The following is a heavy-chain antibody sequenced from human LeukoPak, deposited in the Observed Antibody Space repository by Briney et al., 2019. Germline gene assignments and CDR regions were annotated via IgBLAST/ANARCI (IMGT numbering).Heavy chain of an antibody. D-gene: IGHD1-26*01. V-gene: IGHV1-3*04. CDR1: GYTFTDYA. J-gene: IGHJ3*02. CDR2: INTGNGNT. CDR3: ARGVGAGYDAFDI. Sequence: ASVKVSCKASGYTFTDYAIHWVRQAPGQRLEWMGWINTGNGNTRYSQKFQDRFTIARDTSASTAYMELSSLRSEDTAVYYCARGVGAGYDAFDIWGQGTMVTVSS.